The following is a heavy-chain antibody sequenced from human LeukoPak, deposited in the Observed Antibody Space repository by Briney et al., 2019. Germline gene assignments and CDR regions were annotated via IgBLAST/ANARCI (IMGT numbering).Heavy chain of an antibody. CDR3: ANYRS. D-gene: IGHD1-14*01. Sequence: GGSLRLSCAGSGFTFSSYAMSWVRQAPGKGLERVSGISGSGSSTHYADSVKGRFTISRDNSKSTLYLQMSSLRDEDTAVYYCANYRSWGQGTLVPVSS. V-gene: IGHV3-23*01. CDR2: ISGSGSST. CDR1: GFTFSSYA. J-gene: IGHJ4*02.